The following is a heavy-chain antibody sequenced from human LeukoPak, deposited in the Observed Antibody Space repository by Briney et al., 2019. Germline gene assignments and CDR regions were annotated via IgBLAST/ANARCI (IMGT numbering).Heavy chain of an antibody. V-gene: IGHV1-18*01. J-gene: IGHJ4*02. CDR2: ISAYNGNT. D-gene: IGHD3-10*01. CDR1: GYTFTSYG. CDR3: ARDPTYGSGSYYNFDY. Sequence: GASVKVSCKASGYTFTSYGISWVRQAPGQGLEWMGWISAYNGNTNYAQKLQGRVTMTTDTSTSTAYMELRSLRSDDTAVYYCARDPTYGSGSYYNFDYWGQGTLVTVSS.